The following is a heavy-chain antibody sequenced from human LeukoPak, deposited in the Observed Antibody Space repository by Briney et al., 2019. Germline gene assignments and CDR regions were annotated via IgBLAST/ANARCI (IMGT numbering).Heavy chain of an antibody. CDR2: ISWNSGRI. Sequence: GGSLRLSCAASGFSFDDYAMHWVRQAPGKGLEWVSGISWNSGRIGYADSVKGRFTISRDNAKNSLYLQMNSLRAEDTAVYYCARVFSRYSSSWYDLFDPWGQGTLVTVSS. CDR1: GFSFDDYA. CDR3: ARVFSRYSSSWYDLFDP. V-gene: IGHV3-9*01. J-gene: IGHJ5*02. D-gene: IGHD6-13*01.